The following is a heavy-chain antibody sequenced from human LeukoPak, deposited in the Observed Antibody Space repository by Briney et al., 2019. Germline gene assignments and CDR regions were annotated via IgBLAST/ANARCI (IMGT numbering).Heavy chain of an antibody. CDR1: GFTFSNYA. D-gene: IGHD3-10*01. V-gene: IGHV3-30*18. Sequence: GGSLRLSCRASGFTFSNYAINWVRQAPGKGLEWVAAISYDGIDIAYADSVRGRFTISRDNSKNTLYLQMNSLRAEDTAVYYCAKDKGIGLLWFGELVDYWGQGTLVTVSS. CDR3: AKDKGIGLLWFGELVDY. CDR2: ISYDGIDI. J-gene: IGHJ4*02.